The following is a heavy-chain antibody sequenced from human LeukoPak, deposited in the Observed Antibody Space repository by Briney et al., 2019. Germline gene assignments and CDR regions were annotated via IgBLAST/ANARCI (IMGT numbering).Heavy chain of an antibody. D-gene: IGHD2-2*01. Sequence: SETLSLTCTVSGGSISSSSNYWGWIRQPPGKGLEWIGSIYHSGSTYYNPSLKSRVTISVDTSKNQFSLKLNSVTAADTAVYYCARHGGYCSSTSCFEYFQYWGQGTPVTVPS. CDR2: IYHSGST. J-gene: IGHJ1*01. CDR3: ARHGGYCSSTSCFEYFQY. V-gene: IGHV4-39*01. CDR1: GGSISSSSNY.